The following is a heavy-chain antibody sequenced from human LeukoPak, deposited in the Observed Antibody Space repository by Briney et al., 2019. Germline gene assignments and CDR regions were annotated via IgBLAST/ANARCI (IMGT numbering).Heavy chain of an antibody. CDR1: GGTFSSYA. D-gene: IGHD3-10*01. Sequence: ASVKDSCKASGGTFSSYAISWVRQAPGQGREWMGRIIPILGIANYAQKFQGRVTITADKSTSTAYMELSNLRSEETAVYYCARDAPGSEDSGAYYCFDYWGQGTLVTVSS. CDR2: IIPILGIA. J-gene: IGHJ4*02. CDR3: ARDAPGSEDSGAYYCFDY. V-gene: IGHV1-69*04.